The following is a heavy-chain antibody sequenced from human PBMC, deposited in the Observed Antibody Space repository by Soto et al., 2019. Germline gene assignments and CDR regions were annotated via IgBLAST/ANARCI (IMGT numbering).Heavy chain of an antibody. Sequence: QVKLQESGPGLVKPTQTLSLTCTVSGGSINSVAYFWSWIRQQPGKGLEWIGYIYYTGSAHYNPSLNSRAIISIDTSKSQVSLTMSSLPVADTAVYFWARDLGSVPPTGYYGVDVWGQGITVTVSS. CDR3: ARDLGSVPPTGYYGVDV. CDR2: IYYTGSA. D-gene: IGHD6-19*01. CDR1: GGSINSVAYF. V-gene: IGHV4-31*02. J-gene: IGHJ6*01.